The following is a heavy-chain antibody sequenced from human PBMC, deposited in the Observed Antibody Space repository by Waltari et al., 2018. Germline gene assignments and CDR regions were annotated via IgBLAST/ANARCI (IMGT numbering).Heavy chain of an antibody. CDR2: VTCGGVVK. V-gene: IGHV3-23*01. Sequence: EVQLLESGGGLIQPGGSLRRSCAASGFTFKNYGMSWVRQAPGVGLDCVSTVTCGGVVKVYSASAKSRFTIYRDNSKRLVYLEMNSLRDEDTAFYYCAKGHEASGLLTAYFDFWGQGTPVTVSS. J-gene: IGHJ4*02. CDR3: AKGHEASGLLTAYFDF. CDR1: GFTFKNYG. D-gene: IGHD3-3*01.